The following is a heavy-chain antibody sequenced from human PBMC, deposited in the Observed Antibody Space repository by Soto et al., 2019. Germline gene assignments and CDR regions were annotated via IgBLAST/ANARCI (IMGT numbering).Heavy chain of an antibody. CDR3: ARVPLPGGYDFWSGWFDY. CDR2: INPNSGGT. CDR1: GYTLTGYY. D-gene: IGHD3-3*01. J-gene: IGHJ4*02. Sequence: ASVKVSCKASGYTLTGYYIHWVLQAPGQGLEWMGWINPNSGGTNYAQKFQGRVTMTRDTSIITAYMELSRLRSDDTAVYYCARVPLPGGYDFWSGWFDYWGQGTLVTVSS. V-gene: IGHV1-2*02.